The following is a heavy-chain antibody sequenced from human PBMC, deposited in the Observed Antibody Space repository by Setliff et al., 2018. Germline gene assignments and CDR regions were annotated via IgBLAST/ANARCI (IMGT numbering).Heavy chain of an antibody. J-gene: IGHJ6*03. D-gene: IGHD3-3*01. V-gene: IGHV4-4*02. Sequence: SETLSLTCAVSGDSISSGNWWSWVRQPPEKGLEWIGHIYTSWSTIYNPSLKSRLTISLDTSKNQFSLTLSSVTAADTAVYYCARMSGFLYMDVWGKGTTVTVSS. CDR3: ARMSGFLYMDV. CDR2: IYTSWST. CDR1: GDSISSGNW.